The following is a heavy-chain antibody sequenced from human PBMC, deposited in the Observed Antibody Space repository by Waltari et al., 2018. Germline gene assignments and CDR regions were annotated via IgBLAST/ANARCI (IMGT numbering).Heavy chain of an antibody. CDR1: GDSMSSTHW. V-gene: IGHV4-4*02. CDR2: VHGSGKT. D-gene: IGHD2-15*01. Sequence: QLQESGPGLVKPSGTLSLICAVSGDSMSSTHWWSWVRQPPVKGLEWIGQVHGSGKTNYNPSFASRVTVSLDTSTYHIALKVTSATAADTALYYCARDRGKGLYLDTWGRGILVTVSP. CDR3: ARDRGKGLYLDT. J-gene: IGHJ4*02.